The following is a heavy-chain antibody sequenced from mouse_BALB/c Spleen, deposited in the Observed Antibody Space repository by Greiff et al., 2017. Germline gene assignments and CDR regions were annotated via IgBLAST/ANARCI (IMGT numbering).Heavy chain of an antibody. CDR2: IWSGGST. CDR1: GFSLTSYG. J-gene: IGHJ4*01. V-gene: IGHV2-2*02. Sequence: QVHVKQSGPGLVQPSQSLSITCTVSGFSLTSYGVHWVRQSPGKGLEWLGVIWSGGSTDYNAAFISRLSISKDNSKSQVFFKMNSLQANDTAIYYCARISTMITTEDAMDYWGQGTSVTVSS. CDR3: ARISTMITTEDAMDY. D-gene: IGHD2-4*01.